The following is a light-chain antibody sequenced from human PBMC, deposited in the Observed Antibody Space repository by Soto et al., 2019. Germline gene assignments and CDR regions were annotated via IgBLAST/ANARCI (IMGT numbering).Light chain of an antibody. V-gene: IGKV3-20*01. J-gene: IGKJ2*01. Sequence: EIVLTQSPGTLSLSPGERATLSCRASQIVSSDHLAWYQQKPGQAPRLLIYGASNRPIGIPDRFSGSGSRTDFTLTISRLEPEDFAVYYCQQYGSSPPYTFGQGTKLEIK. CDR1: QIVSSDH. CDR3: QQYGSSPPYT. CDR2: GAS.